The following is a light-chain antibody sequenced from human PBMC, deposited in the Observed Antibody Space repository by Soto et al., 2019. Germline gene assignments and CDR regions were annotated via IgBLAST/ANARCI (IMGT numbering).Light chain of an antibody. Sequence: EVVMTQSPAALSVSPRERATLSCRASQSVSFNLAWYQQKPGQAPRLLIYDASTRATGIPARFSGSGSGTEFTLTISSLQSEDFAIYSCQQYNNWPRTSGQGTRLE. J-gene: IGKJ5*01. CDR2: DAS. CDR1: QSVSFN. V-gene: IGKV3-15*01. CDR3: QQYNNWPRT.